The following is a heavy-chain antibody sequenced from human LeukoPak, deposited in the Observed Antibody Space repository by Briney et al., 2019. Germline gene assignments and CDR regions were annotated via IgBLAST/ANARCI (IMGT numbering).Heavy chain of an antibody. D-gene: IGHD6-13*01. J-gene: IGHJ4*02. CDR1: GFSLSTSGMC. V-gene: IGHV2-70*11. Sequence: SGPALVKPTQTLTLTCTFSGFSLSTSGMCVSWIRQPPGKALEWLARIDWDDDKYYSTSLKTRLTISKDTSKNQVVLTMTNMDPVDTATYYCARNATAAAGPQYDYWGQGTLVTVSS. CDR3: ARNATAAAGPQYDY. CDR2: IDWDDDK.